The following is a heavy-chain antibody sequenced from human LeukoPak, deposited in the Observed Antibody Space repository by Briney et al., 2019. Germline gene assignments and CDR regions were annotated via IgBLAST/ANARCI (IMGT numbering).Heavy chain of an antibody. CDR3: ARTLGAGFRATIFF. CDR1: GYTFTGYY. D-gene: IGHD3-9*01. Sequence: GASVKVSCKASGYTFTGYYMHWVRQAPGQGLECMGWINPNSGGTNYAQKFQGRVTMTRDTSISTAYMELSRLRSDDTAVYYCARTLGAGFRATIFFWGQGTLVTVSS. CDR2: INPNSGGT. V-gene: IGHV1-2*02. J-gene: IGHJ4*02.